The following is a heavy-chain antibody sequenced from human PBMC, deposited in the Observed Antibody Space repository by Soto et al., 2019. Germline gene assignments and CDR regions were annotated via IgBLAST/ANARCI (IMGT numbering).Heavy chain of an antibody. J-gene: IGHJ6*02. CDR3: ARDYGSGMDV. CDR1: GLTFSSYG. Sequence: QVQLVESGGGVVQPGRSLRLSCAASGLTFSSYGMHWVRQAPGKGLEWVALIWYDGSDKYYADSVEGRFTISRDNSKNTLYLQMNSLRAEDTAVYYCARDYGSGMDVWGQGTTLTVS. D-gene: IGHD4-17*01. V-gene: IGHV3-33*01. CDR2: IWYDGSDK.